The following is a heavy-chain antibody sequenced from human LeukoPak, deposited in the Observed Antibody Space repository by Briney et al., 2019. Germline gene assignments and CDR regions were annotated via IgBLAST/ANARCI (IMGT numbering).Heavy chain of an antibody. CDR3: ARDNRVTLRRWFDP. Sequence: GGSLRLSCAAPGFTFSSYEMNWVRQAPGKGLEWVSYISSSGGTTYYADSVKGRFTVSRDSAKNSLYLQMNSLRAEDTAVYYCARDNRVTLRRWFDPWGQGTLVTVSS. J-gene: IGHJ5*02. CDR1: GFTFSSYE. V-gene: IGHV3-48*03. D-gene: IGHD1-14*01. CDR2: ISSSGGTT.